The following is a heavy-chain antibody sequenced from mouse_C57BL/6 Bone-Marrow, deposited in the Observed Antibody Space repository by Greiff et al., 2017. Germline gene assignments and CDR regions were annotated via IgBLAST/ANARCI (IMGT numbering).Heavy chain of an antibody. V-gene: IGHV1-53*01. CDR2: INPNNGST. CDR1: GYTFTSYW. D-gene: IGHD1-1*01. CDR3: SRVSRAY. Sequence: QVQLQQPGTELVKPGASVKMSCKASGYTFTSYWMTWVKQRPGKGLEWIGDINPNNGSTSYNEKFKGKATLTVDQSSSTAYMQRSSLTSEDSAFYYGSRVSRAYWGQGTLVTVSA. J-gene: IGHJ3*01.